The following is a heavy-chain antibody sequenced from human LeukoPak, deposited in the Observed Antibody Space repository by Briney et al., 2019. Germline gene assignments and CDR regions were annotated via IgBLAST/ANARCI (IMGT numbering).Heavy chain of an antibody. V-gene: IGHV4-39*01. Sequence: SETLSLTCTVSGGSISSSTYYWGWIRQPPGKGLEWIGNIYNSGNTYYSPSLKSRVTISVDPSKNQFSLKLTSVTAADTAVYYCARRGASSNWFDPWGQGTLVTVSS. CDR3: ARRGASSNWFDP. CDR1: GGSISSSTYY. CDR2: IYNSGNT. J-gene: IGHJ5*02. D-gene: IGHD1-26*01.